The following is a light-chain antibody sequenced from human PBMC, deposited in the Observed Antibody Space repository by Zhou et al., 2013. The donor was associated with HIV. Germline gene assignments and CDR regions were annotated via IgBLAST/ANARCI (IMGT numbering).Light chain of an antibody. J-gene: IGKJ1*01. CDR3: QQYHKWPKT. CDR2: GAS. Sequence: EIVMTQSPATLSVSPGERATLSCRASQSVTNNLAWYQQKPGQAPRLLIYGASSRATSIPARFSGSGSGTEFTLTIHSLQSEDFAVYYCQQYHKWPKTFGQGTKVDMK. V-gene: IGKV3-15*01. CDR1: QSVTNN.